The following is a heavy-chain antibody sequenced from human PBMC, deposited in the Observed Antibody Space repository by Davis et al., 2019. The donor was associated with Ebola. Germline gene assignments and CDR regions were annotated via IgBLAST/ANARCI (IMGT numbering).Heavy chain of an antibody. V-gene: IGHV4-34*01. J-gene: IGHJ6*02. CDR1: GGSFSGYY. Sequence: SETLSLTCAVYGGSFSGYYWGWIRQPPGKGLEWIGEINHSGSTNYNPSLKSRVTISVDTSKNQFSLKLSSVTAADTAVYYCARGIEGKYYYYGMDVWGQGTTVTVSS. CDR2: INHSGST. CDR3: ARGIEGKYYYYGMDV.